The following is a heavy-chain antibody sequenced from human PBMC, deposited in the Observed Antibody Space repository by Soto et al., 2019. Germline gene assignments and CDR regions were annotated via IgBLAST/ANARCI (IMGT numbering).Heavy chain of an antibody. CDR1: GFTFSSYA. D-gene: IGHD2-15*01. V-gene: IGHV3-64D*06. Sequence: GGSLRLSCSASGFTFSSYAMHWVRQAPGKGLEYVSAISSNGGSTYYADSVKGRFTIARDNSKNTLYLQMSSLRAEDTPVYYCVKWGYSSGVVVAATPVYWGQGTLVNVSS. J-gene: IGHJ4*02. CDR2: ISSNGGST. CDR3: VKWGYSSGVVVAATPVY.